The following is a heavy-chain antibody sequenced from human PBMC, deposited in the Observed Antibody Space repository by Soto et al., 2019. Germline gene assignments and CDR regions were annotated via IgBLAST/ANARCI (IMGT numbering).Heavy chain of an antibody. CDR3: ARGYYGSGSYYNVDWFDP. CDR2: IYYRGST. J-gene: IGHJ5*02. D-gene: IGHD3-10*01. CDR1: GGSVSSGSYY. V-gene: IGHV4-61*01. Sequence: QVQLQESGPGLVKPSETLSLTCTVSGGSVSSGSYYWSWIRQPPGKGLEWIGYIYYRGSTNYNPSLKNRVTISVDTSKNHFSLKMSSVTAADTAVYYCARGYYGSGSYYNVDWFDPWGQGTLVTVSP.